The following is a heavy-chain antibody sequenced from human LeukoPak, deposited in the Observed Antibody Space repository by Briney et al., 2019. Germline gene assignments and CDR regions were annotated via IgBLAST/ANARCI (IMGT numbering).Heavy chain of an antibody. CDR2: IIPILGIA. V-gene: IGHV1-69*04. Sequence: GASVKVSCKASGGTFSSYAISWVRQAPGQGLEWMGRIIPILGIANYAQKLQGRVTITADKSTSTAYMELSSLRSEDTAVYYCARDLHPVNYDYYYGMDVWGQGTTVTVSS. CDR1: GGTFSSYA. J-gene: IGHJ6*02. CDR3: ARDLHPVNYDYYYGMDV. D-gene: IGHD4-11*01.